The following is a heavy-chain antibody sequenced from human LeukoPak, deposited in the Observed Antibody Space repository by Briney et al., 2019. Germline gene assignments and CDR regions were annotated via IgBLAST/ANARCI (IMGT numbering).Heavy chain of an antibody. CDR2: IRYDGSNK. D-gene: IGHD3-10*01. CDR3: AKGSGNVLLWFGPLDV. J-gene: IGHJ6*02. CDR1: GFIFSSYG. Sequence: GGSLRLSCAASGFIFSSYGMHWVRQAPGKGLEWVAFIRYDGSNKYYADSVKGRFTISRDNSKNTLYLQMNSLRAEDTAVYYCAKGSGNVLLWFGPLDVWGQGTTVTVSS. V-gene: IGHV3-30*02.